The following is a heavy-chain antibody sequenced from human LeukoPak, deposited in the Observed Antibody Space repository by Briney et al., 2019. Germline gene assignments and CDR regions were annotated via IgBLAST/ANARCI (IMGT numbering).Heavy chain of an antibody. CDR1: GGSFSGYY. J-gene: IGHJ5*02. CDR3: ARMRSHIWFDP. CDR2: INHSGST. Sequence: PSETLSLTCAVYGGSFSGYYWSWIRQPPGKGLEWIGEINHSGSTNYNPSLKSRVTISVDTSKSQFSLKLSSVTAADTAVYYCARMRSHIWFDPWGQGTLVTVSS. V-gene: IGHV4-34*01.